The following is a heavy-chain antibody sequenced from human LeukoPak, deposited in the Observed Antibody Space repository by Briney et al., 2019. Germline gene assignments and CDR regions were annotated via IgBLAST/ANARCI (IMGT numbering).Heavy chain of an antibody. D-gene: IGHD6-25*01. J-gene: IGHJ4*02. V-gene: IGHV3-30*18. CDR3: AKDPRVEAAAPDY. CDR1: GFTFSGYG. Sequence: GRSLRLSCAASGFTFSGYGMRWVRQAPGKGLEWVAVISYDGNNKYYVDSVKGRFTISRDNSKNTMSLQMNSLRVEDTAVYYCAKDPRVEAAAPDYWGQGTLVTVSS. CDR2: ISYDGNNK.